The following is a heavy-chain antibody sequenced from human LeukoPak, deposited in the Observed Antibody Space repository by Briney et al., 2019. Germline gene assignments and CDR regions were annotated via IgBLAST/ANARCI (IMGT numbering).Heavy chain of an antibody. J-gene: IGHJ3*02. CDR1: GYSFTSYW. Sequence: GESLKTSCKGSGYSFTSYWIGWVRQMPGKGLEWMGIIYPGDSDTRYSPSFQGQVTISADKSISTAYLQWSSLKASDTAMYYCARLMLYYYDSSGEDAFDIWGQGTMVTVSS. CDR2: IYPGDSDT. CDR3: ARLMLYYYDSSGEDAFDI. V-gene: IGHV5-51*01. D-gene: IGHD3-22*01.